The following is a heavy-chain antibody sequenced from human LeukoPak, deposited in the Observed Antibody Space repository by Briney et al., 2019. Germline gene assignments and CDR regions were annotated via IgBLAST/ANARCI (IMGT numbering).Heavy chain of an antibody. D-gene: IGHD1-14*01. Sequence: PSETLSLTCTVSGGSISSYYWSWFRQPAGKGLEWIGRIYTSGSTNYNPSLKSRVTISVDTSKNQFSLKLSSVTAADTAVYYCARGEPNLRLGSYWGQGTLVTVSS. CDR2: IYTSGST. CDR1: GGSISSYY. CDR3: ARGEPNLRLGSY. J-gene: IGHJ4*02. V-gene: IGHV4-4*07.